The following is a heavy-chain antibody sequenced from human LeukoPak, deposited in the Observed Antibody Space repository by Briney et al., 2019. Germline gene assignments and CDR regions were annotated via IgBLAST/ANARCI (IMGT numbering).Heavy chain of an antibody. J-gene: IGHJ5*02. V-gene: IGHV4-30-2*01. D-gene: IGHD3-10*01. CDR1: GGPVSSGGYS. CDR2: IYRVGST. Sequence: PSETLSLTCAVSGGPVSSGGYSWTWIRQPPGKGLEWIGHIYRVGSTNYNPSVKSRVTISVDRSKNQFPLKLSSVTAADTAVYYCARGVGSGTYYHMGWFDAWGQGVLVTVSS. CDR3: ARGVGSGTYYHMGWFDA.